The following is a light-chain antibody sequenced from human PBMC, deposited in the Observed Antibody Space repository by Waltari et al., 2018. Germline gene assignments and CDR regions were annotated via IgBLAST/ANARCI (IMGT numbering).Light chain of an antibody. CDR1: QTINGY. Sequence: EIVLTQSPATLSLSPGERATLSCRASQTINGYLAWYQQKPGQAPRLLIYDTSDRATGIPARFSGTGSGTDFTFSISSLEAEDFAVYFCQHRSNWPPLFAFGPGTKVDMK. CDR3: QHRSNWPPLFA. J-gene: IGKJ3*01. CDR2: DTS. V-gene: IGKV3-11*01.